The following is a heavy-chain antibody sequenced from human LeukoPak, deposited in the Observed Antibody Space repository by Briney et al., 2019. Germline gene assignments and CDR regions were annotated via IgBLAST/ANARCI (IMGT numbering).Heavy chain of an antibody. D-gene: IGHD3-22*01. CDR2: INPNSGGT. V-gene: IGHV1-2*02. CDR1: GYTFTGYF. J-gene: IGHJ3*02. CDR3: ARTARNYYDSSGYDAFDI. Sequence: ASVKVSCKASGYTFTGYFMHWVRQAPGQGLEWMGWINPNSGGTNYVQKFQGRVTMTRDTSISTAYMELSRLRSDDTAVYYCARTARNYYDSSGYDAFDIWGQGTMVTVSS.